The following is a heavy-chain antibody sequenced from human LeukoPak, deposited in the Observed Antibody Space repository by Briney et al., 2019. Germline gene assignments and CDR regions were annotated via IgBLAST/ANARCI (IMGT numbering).Heavy chain of an antibody. D-gene: IGHD3-3*01. CDR2: INRSGDNT. CDR3: ARTRGFNFWSGYDLNYFDY. V-gene: IGHV3-20*04. Sequence: GGSLRLSCAASGFTFSSYAMSWVRQAPGKGLEWVSDINRSGDNTRYADSMKGRFTISRDNAKNSLYLQMNSLRAEDTAFYYCARTRGFNFWSGYDLNYFDYWGQGILVTVSS. J-gene: IGHJ4*02. CDR1: GFTFSSYA.